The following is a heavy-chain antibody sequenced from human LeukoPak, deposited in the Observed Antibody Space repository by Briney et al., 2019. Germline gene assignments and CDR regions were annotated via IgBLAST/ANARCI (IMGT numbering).Heavy chain of an antibody. CDR2: IYYSGST. D-gene: IGHD2-2*01. V-gene: IGHV4-59*01. CDR1: GGSISSYY. CDR3: ARGLGYCSSTSCYGLYNWFDP. Sequence: SETLSLTCTVSGGSISSYYWSWIRQPPGKGLEWIGYIYYSGSTNYNPSLKSRVTISVDTSKNQFSPKLSSVTAADTAVYYCARGLGYCSSTSCYGLYNWFDPWGQGTLVTVSS. J-gene: IGHJ5*02.